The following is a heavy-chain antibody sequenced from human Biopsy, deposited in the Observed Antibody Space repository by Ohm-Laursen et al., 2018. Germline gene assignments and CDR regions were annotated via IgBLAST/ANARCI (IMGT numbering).Heavy chain of an antibody. CDR3: ARAPYVSGSFGWFDP. CDR1: GDSISSGVYY. CDR2: ISSGGYR. V-gene: IGHV4-31*01. J-gene: IGHJ5*02. Sequence: SETLSLTCTVSGDSISSGVYYWNWFRQHPGKGLEWIGYISSGGYRKYTPSLQSLITISMDTSRNQFSLRLNSVTSADTAVYYCARAPYVSGSFGWFDPWGQGIVVTVSS. D-gene: IGHD3-10*01.